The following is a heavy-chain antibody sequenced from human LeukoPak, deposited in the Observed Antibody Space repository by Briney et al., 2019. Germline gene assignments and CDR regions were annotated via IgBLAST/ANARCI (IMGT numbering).Heavy chain of an antibody. CDR2: ISSSGSYI. D-gene: IGHD1-1*01. CDR1: GFTFSSYT. J-gene: IGHJ5*02. Sequence: GGSLRLSCAVSGFTFSSYTMNWVRQTPGKGLEWVSSISSSGSYIYYADSVKGRFTISRDNVRNSLYLLMNSLRAEDTAVYYCARGGYTVWFDPWGQGTLVTVSS. V-gene: IGHV3-21*04. CDR3: ARGGYTVWFDP.